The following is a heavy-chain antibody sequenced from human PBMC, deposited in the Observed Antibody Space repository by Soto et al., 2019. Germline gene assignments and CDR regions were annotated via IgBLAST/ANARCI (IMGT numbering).Heavy chain of an antibody. D-gene: IGHD4-17*01. V-gene: IGHV2-5*02. Sequence: QITLKESGPTLVKPTQTLTLTCTFSGFSLSTSGVGVGWIRQPPGKALEWLALIYWDDDKRYSPSLKSRLTIXXDXSIXQVVLTMTNMDPVDTATYYCAHAHLDGDYEVGMDVWGQGTTVTVSS. CDR1: GFSLSTSGVG. J-gene: IGHJ6*02. CDR2: IYWDDDK. CDR3: AHAHLDGDYEVGMDV.